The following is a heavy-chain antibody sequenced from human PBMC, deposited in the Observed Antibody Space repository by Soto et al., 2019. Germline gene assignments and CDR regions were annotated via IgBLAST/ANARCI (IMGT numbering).Heavy chain of an antibody. CDR1: GFTFDDYA. CDR3: AKELHTSSGWSQVIY. D-gene: IGHD6-19*01. V-gene: IGHV3-9*01. Sequence: GGSLRLSCAASGFTFDDYAMHWVRQAPGKGLEWVSGINWNSGRIGYADSVKGRFTISRDNSKNTLYLQMNSLRAEDTAVYYCAKELHTSSGWSQVIYWGQGT. J-gene: IGHJ4*02. CDR2: INWNSGRI.